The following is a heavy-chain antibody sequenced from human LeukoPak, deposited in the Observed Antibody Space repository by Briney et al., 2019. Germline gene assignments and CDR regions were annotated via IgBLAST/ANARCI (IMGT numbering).Heavy chain of an antibody. D-gene: IGHD2-15*01. V-gene: IGHV4-59*08. Sequence: SETLSLTCTVSGDSIGSYYWSWIRQPPGEGLEWIGYVYYTGSTNYNPSLKRRVTISVDTSKNHFSLNLRSVTAADTAIYYCARHRYWAVYHFDLWGQGTLVIVSS. J-gene: IGHJ4*02. CDR1: GDSIGSYY. CDR3: ARHRYWAVYHFDL. CDR2: VYYTGST.